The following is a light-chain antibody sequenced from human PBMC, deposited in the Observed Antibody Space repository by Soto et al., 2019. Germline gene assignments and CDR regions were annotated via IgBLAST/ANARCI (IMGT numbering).Light chain of an antibody. CDR2: GAS. CDR1: QSVSSN. V-gene: IGKV3-15*01. J-gene: IGKJ1*01. Sequence: EIVLTQSPATLSVSPGERATLSCRASQSVSSNLAWYHQKPGQHPRRLIYGASTRATGIPARFSGSGSGTEFTLTISSLQSEDVAVYYCQQYNNWPPWTFGQGTKVEIK. CDR3: QQYNNWPPWT.